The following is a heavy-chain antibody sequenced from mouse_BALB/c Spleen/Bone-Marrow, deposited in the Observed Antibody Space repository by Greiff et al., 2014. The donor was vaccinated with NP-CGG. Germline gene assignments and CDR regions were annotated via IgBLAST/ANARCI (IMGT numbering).Heavy chain of an antibody. CDR3: ARLGYYGGFAY. Sequence: EVQGVESGGGLVQPGGSLKLSCAASGFDFSGFWMGWVRQAPGKGLEWIGENNPDSSTINYTPSLKDRFIISRDNAKNTLYLQMSKVRSEDTALYYCARLGYYGGFAYWGQGTLVTVSA. V-gene: IGHV4-1*02. CDR1: GFDFSGFW. CDR2: NNPDSSTI. D-gene: IGHD2-3*01. J-gene: IGHJ3*01.